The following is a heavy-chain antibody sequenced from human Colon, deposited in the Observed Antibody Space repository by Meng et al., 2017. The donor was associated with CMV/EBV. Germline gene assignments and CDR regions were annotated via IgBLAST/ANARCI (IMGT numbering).Heavy chain of an antibody. CDR1: GRSFSGYY. D-gene: IGHD3-10*01. Sequence: SETLSLTCAVYGRSFSGYYWSWIRQPPGKGLEWIGEINHSGSTNYNPSLKSRVTISVDTSKNQFSLKLSSVTAADTAVYYCARGRYYYGSGSYSDVWGQGTTVTVSS. J-gene: IGHJ6*02. CDR3: ARGRYYYGSGSYSDV. V-gene: IGHV4-34*01. CDR2: INHSGST.